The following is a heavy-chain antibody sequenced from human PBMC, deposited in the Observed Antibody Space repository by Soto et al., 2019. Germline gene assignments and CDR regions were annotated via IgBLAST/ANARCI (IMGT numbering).Heavy chain of an antibody. CDR1: GFTVSSNY. CDR2: IYSGGST. V-gene: IGHV3-53*01. CDR3: ARDLGAAGATWFGAFDI. Sequence: GGSLRLSCAASGFTVSSNYMSWVRQAPGKGLEWVSVIYSGGSTYYADSVKGRFTISRDNSKNTLYLQMNSLRAEDTAVYYCARDLGAAGATWFGAFDIWGQGTMVTVS. J-gene: IGHJ3*02. D-gene: IGHD1-26*01.